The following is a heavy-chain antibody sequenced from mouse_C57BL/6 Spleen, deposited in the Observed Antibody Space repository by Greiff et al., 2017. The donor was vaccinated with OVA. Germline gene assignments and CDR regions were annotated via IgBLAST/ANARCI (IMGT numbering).Heavy chain of an antibody. V-gene: IGHV1-80*01. D-gene: IGHD1-1*01. CDR3: ASRDYYGSSYGYFDD. Sequence: VQLQQSGAELVKPGASVKISCKASGYAFSSYWMNWVKQRPGKGLEWIGQIYPGDGDTNYNGKFKGKATMTADKSSSTAYMQLSSLTSEDSAVYFCASRDYYGSSYGYFDDWGTGTTVTVSS. J-gene: IGHJ1*03. CDR1: GYAFSSYW. CDR2: IYPGDGDT.